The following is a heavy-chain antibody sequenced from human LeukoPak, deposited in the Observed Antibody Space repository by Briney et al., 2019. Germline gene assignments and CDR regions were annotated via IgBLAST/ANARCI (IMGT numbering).Heavy chain of an antibody. J-gene: IGHJ6*02. CDR3: ARGNYYGMDV. Sequence: GGSLRLSCAASGFTFDDYAMHWVRQAPGKGLEWVSGISWNSGSIDYADSVKGRFTISRDNAKNTLYLQMNSLRAEDTAVYYCARGNYYGMDVWGQGTTVTVSS. V-gene: IGHV3-9*01. CDR1: GFTFDDYA. CDR2: ISWNSGSI.